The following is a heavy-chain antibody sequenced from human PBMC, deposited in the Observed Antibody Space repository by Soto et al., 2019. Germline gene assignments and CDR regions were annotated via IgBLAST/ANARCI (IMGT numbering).Heavy chain of an antibody. V-gene: IGHV4-30-2*01. Sequence: QLQLQESGSGLVKPSQTLSLTCAVSGGSISSGGYSWSWIRQPPGKGLEWIGYISHSGSTYYNPSLRRRVTISGDRSKNQFSLKLSSATAADTAVYYCARWFDPWGQGTLVTVSS. CDR1: GGSISSGGYS. J-gene: IGHJ5*02. CDR3: ARWFDP. CDR2: ISHSGST.